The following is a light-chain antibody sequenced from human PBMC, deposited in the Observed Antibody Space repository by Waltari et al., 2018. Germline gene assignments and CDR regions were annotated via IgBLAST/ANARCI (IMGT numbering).Light chain of an antibody. J-gene: IGLJ2*01. CDR3: AAWDDSLSGVV. V-gene: IGLV1-47*01. CDR2: RNA. CDR1: SSNIGSNY. Sequence: QSVLTQPPSASGTPGQRVTIPCSGSSSNIGSNYVYWYPQLPGTAPKFLFSRNAARPSGGPDRFSGARSGTSASLALSGLRSEDEADYYCAAWDDSLSGVVVGGGTKLTVL.